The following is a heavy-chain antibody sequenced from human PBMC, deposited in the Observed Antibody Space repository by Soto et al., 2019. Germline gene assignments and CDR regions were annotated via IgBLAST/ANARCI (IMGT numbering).Heavy chain of an antibody. Sequence: GGSLRLSCAASGFTFSTYAMSWVRQAPGKGLEWVSAISGSPSSTYYADSVKGRFTISRDNSKNTLYVQVNSLRPEDTAVYYCAKGILSATIGPYAMDVWGQGTTVTVSS. CDR2: ISGSPSST. CDR3: AKGILSATIGPYAMDV. J-gene: IGHJ6*02. CDR1: GFTFSTYA. V-gene: IGHV3-23*01. D-gene: IGHD3-16*01.